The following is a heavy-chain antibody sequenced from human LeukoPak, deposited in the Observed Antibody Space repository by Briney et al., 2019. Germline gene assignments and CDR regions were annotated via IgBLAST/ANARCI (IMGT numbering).Heavy chain of an antibody. CDR1: GGTFSSCA. D-gene: IGHD3-10*01. CDR2: ITPILGIV. V-gene: IGHV1-69*04. J-gene: IGHJ4*02. Sequence: ASVTVSCKASGGTFSSCAISWVRQAPGQGLEWMGRITPILGIVDYAQKFQDRVTITADKSTSTAYMELSSLSSEDTAVYYCARGTMVRGVNDYWGQGTLVTVSS. CDR3: ARGTMVRGVNDY.